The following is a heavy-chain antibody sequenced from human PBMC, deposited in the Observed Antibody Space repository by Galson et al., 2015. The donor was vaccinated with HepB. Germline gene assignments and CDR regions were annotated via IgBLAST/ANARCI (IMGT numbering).Heavy chain of an antibody. D-gene: IGHD3-22*01. V-gene: IGHV5-51*01. CDR3: ARLEYYYDSSGYYYLDY. J-gene: IGHJ4*02. CDR1: GYSFTSYW. CDR2: IYPGDSDT. Sequence: QSGAEVKKPGESLKISCKGSGYSFTSYWIGWVRQMPGKGLEWMGIIYPGDSDTRYSPSFQGQVTISADKSISTAYLQWSSLKASDTAMYYCARLEYYYDSSGYYYLDYWGQGTLVTVSS.